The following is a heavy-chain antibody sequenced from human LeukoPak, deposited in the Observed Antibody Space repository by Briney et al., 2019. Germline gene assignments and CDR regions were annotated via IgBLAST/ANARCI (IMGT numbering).Heavy chain of an antibody. CDR1: GVSVSTSH. CDR2: LSYTGKT. V-gene: IGHV4-59*02. CDR3: SEGYFEPFDH. D-gene: IGHD2/OR15-2a*01. Sequence: PSETLSLTCNVSGVSVSTSHWNWIRQRPGKGLEWIGCLSYTGKTDYNPSLKSRVSISLGSSNNHFSLKLTSVAAADTAVYYCSEGYFEPFDHWGQGILVTVSS. J-gene: IGHJ4*02.